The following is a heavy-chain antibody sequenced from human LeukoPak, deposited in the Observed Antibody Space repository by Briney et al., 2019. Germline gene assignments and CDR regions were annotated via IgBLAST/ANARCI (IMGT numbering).Heavy chain of an antibody. V-gene: IGHV4-34*01. Sequence: PSETLSLTCAVYGGSFSVYYWSWIRQPPGKGLEWIAEINHLGRTNYNPCLKSRATISIDTSKNQVFLKLSSVTAADTAVYYCARGSASGIYPIDYWGQGTLVTVSS. CDR3: ARGSASGIYPIDY. CDR2: INHLGRT. J-gene: IGHJ4*02. CDR1: GGSFSVYY. D-gene: IGHD5-12*01.